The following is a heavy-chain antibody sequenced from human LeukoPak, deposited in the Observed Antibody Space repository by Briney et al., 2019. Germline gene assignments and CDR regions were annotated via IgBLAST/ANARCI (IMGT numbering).Heavy chain of an antibody. CDR3: ARDGRDGLLDY. CDR1: GYTFTGYY. J-gene: IGHJ4*02. D-gene: IGHD2-15*01. V-gene: IGHV1-18*04. CDR2: ISAYNGNT. Sequence: GASVKVSCKASGYTFTGYYMHWVRQAPGQGLEWMGWISAYNGNTNYAQKLQGRVTMTTDTSTSTAYMELRSLRSDDTAVYYCARDGRDGLLDYWGQGTLVTVSS.